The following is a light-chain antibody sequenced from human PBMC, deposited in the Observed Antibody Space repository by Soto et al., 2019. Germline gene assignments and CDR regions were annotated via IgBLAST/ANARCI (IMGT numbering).Light chain of an antibody. V-gene: IGKV3-20*01. CDR2: AAS. J-gene: IGKJ1*01. CDR1: QSVKSS. CDR3: QQYGSSPWT. Sequence: IRMTKSPATLSVSTGERATLSSRASQSVKSSLAWYQQKPGQAPRLLIYAASRRATGIPDRFSGSGSGTDFTLTISRLEPEDFAVYYCQQYGSSPWTFGQGTKVDIK.